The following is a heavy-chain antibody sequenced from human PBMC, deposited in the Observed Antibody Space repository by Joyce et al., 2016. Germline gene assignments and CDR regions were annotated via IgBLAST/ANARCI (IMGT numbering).Heavy chain of an antibody. CDR3: ARGLGTPYGMDV. J-gene: IGHJ6*02. Sequence: QVQLQESGPGLVKPSETLSLTCTVSGGSISIHYWSWIRQPPGKRLEWMGYIYCSGSTNYNPSLKSRVTISVDTSKNQFSLKLRSVSAADTAVYYCARGLGTPYGMDVWGQGTTVTVSS. V-gene: IGHV4-59*11. D-gene: IGHD7-27*01. CDR1: GGSISIHY. CDR2: IYCSGST.